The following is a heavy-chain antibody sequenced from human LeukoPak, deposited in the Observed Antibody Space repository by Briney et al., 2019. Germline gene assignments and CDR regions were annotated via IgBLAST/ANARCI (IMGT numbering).Heavy chain of an antibody. CDR3: ARGGLYDHVWGSYRYYFDY. V-gene: IGHV4-34*01. Sequence: PSETLSLTCAVYGGSFSGYYWSWIRQPPGKGLEWIGEINHSGSTNYNPSLKSRVTISVDTSKNQFSLKLSSVTAADTAVYYCARGGLYDHVWGSYRYYFDYWGQGTLVTVSS. CDR1: GGSFSGYY. CDR2: INHSGST. J-gene: IGHJ4*02. D-gene: IGHD3-16*02.